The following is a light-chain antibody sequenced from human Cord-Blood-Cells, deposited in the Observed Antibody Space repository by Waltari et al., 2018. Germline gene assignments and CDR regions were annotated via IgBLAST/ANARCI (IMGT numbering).Light chain of an antibody. CDR2: DVS. CDR3: SSYTSSSTLV. CDR1: SSDVGGYYY. V-gene: IGLV2-14*01. J-gene: IGLJ2*01. Sequence: QSALTQPAPVSGSPGQSLTISCPGTSSDVGGYYYLSWYQQHPGKAPKLMIYDVSKRPSGVSNRFSGSKSGNTASLTISGLQAEDEADYYCSSYTSSSTLVFGGGTKLTVL.